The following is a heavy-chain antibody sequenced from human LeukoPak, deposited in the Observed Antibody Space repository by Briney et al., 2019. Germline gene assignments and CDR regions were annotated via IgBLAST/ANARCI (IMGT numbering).Heavy chain of an antibody. Sequence: ASVKVSCKASGYTFTGYGISWVRQAPGQGLEWMGWINPNGGGTNYAQKFQGRVTMTRDTSISTAYMELSRLRSDDTAVYYCARGYYYDSSGYLRPAFDIWGQGTMVTVSS. CDR1: GYTFTGYG. CDR2: INPNGGGT. D-gene: IGHD3-22*01. V-gene: IGHV1-2*02. CDR3: ARGYYYDSSGYLRPAFDI. J-gene: IGHJ3*02.